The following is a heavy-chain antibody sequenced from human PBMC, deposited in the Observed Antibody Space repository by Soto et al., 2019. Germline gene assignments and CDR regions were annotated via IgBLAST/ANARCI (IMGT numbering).Heavy chain of an antibody. D-gene: IGHD7-27*01. CDR2: INNDGSST. J-gene: IGHJ6*04. CDR1: GFTFRTYW. Sequence: EVQLVESGGGLVQPGGSLRLSCAASGFTFRTYWMQWARQAPGKGLEWVSCINNDGSSTDYADSVKGRFTISRDNAKDPLYLQMNSLRAEDTATYYCAMGTMDVWGKGTTVTVSS. V-gene: IGHV3-74*01. CDR3: AMGTMDV.